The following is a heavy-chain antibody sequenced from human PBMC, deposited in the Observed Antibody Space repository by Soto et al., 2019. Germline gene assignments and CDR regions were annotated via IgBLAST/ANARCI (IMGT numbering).Heavy chain of an antibody. CDR1: Y. CDR2: IYYSGST. Sequence: YWSWIRQHPGKGLEWIGYIYYSGSTYYNPSLKSRVTISVDTSKNQFSLKLSSVTAADTAVYYCARGGGEYCSGGSCYSNWFDPWGRGTLVTVSS. J-gene: IGHJ5*02. V-gene: IGHV4-31*02. CDR3: ARGGGEYCSGGSCYSNWFDP. D-gene: IGHD2-15*01.